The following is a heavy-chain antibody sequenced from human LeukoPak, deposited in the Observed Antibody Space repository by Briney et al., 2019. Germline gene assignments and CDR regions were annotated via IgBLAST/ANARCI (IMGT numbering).Heavy chain of an antibody. J-gene: IGHJ3*02. Sequence: GGSLRLSCAASGFTFSSYAMNWVRQAPGKGLEWVSAISGSGGSTSYADSVVGRFTISRDNSKSTVYLQMNSLNAQHETLDYCPKSGPRYASTRFDAFDIWGQGTTVTVSS. CDR3: PKSGPRYASTRFDAFDI. CDR1: GFTFSSYA. D-gene: IGHD2/OR15-2a*01. V-gene: IGHV3-23*01. CDR2: ISGSGGST.